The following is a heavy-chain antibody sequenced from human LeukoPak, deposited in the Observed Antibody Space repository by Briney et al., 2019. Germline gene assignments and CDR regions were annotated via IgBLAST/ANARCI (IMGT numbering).Heavy chain of an antibody. D-gene: IGHD6-13*01. CDR3: ARELYSSSWADAFDI. V-gene: IGHV1-69*05. Sequence: SVKVSCKDSGGTFSSYAISWVRQAPGQGLEWMGGIIPIFGTANYAQKFQGRVMITTDESTSTAYMELSSLRSEDTAVYYCARELYSSSWADAFDIWGQGTMVTVSS. CDR2: IIPIFGTA. CDR1: GGTFSSYA. J-gene: IGHJ3*02.